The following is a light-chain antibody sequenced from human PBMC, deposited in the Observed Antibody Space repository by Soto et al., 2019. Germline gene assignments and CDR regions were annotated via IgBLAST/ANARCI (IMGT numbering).Light chain of an antibody. V-gene: IGKV3-20*01. CDR2: DAS. CDR3: QQYGSSPCT. CDR1: QSVNSNY. J-gene: IGKJ2*02. Sequence: EIVLTQSPGILSLSPGERATLSCRASQSVNSNYLAWYQQKPGQAPRLLIYDASSRATAIPDRFSGSGSGTDFTLTISRLEPEDFAVYYCQQYGSSPCTFGQGTNLES.